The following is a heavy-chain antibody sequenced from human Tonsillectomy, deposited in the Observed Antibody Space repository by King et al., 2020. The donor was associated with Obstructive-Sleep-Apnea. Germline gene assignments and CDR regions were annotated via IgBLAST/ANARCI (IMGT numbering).Heavy chain of an antibody. V-gene: IGHV5-51*01. CDR2: IYPGDSDT. CDR3: ARHIRGYNNGPGVGDF. CDR1: GYSFSNYW. Sequence: VQLVESGAEVKKAGESLKISCQPSGYSFSNYWIGWVRQMPGKGLEWMGFIYPGDSDTRYSPSFQGQVTISADKSITTAYLQWSSLKASDTAMYYCARHIRGYNNGPGVGDFWGQGTLVTVSS. J-gene: IGHJ4*02. D-gene: IGHD5-18*01.